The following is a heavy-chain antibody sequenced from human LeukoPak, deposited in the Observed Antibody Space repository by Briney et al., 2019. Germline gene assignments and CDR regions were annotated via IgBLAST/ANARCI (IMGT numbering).Heavy chain of an antibody. V-gene: IGHV3-23*01. D-gene: IGHD3-22*01. CDR1: GFTFSSYA. CDR2: INGSGGST. Sequence: GGSLRLSCAASGFTFSSYAMIWVRQAPGKGLEWVSAINGSGGSTYYADSVKGRFTISRDNSKNTLYLQMNSLRAEDTAVYYCAKDRNYYDSSGYYLPGAFDIWGQGTTVSLSS. CDR3: AKDRNYYDSSGYYLPGAFDI. J-gene: IGHJ3*02.